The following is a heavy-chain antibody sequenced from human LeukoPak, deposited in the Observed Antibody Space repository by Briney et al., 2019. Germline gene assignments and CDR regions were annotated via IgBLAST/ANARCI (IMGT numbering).Heavy chain of an antibody. J-gene: IGHJ4*01. V-gene: IGHV3-30*03. CDR3: ARETGNYYFDF. Sequence: GGSLRLSCAPSALTFSSPVIHWVRQAPGKGREWVAAISYDGRDKYFADSVKGRFTISRDNSKNTVDLQVYGLRSEDTDVYYCARETGNYYFDFWGHGTLVTVSS. D-gene: IGHD1-7*01. CDR2: ISYDGRDK. CDR1: ALTFSSPV.